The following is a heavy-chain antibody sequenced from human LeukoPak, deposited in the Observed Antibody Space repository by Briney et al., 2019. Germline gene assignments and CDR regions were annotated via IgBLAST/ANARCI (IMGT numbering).Heavy chain of an antibody. CDR2: MNPNSGNT. D-gene: IGHD2-15*01. CDR3: ARGRGYCSGGSCFPYWFDP. J-gene: IGHJ5*02. V-gene: IGHV1-8*01. CDR1: GYTFTSYD. Sequence: ASVKVSCKASGYTFTSYDINWVRQATGQGLEWMGWMNPNSGNTGYAQKFQGRVTMTRNTSISTAYMELSSLRSEDTAVYYCARGRGYCSGGSCFPYWFDPWGQGTLVTVSS.